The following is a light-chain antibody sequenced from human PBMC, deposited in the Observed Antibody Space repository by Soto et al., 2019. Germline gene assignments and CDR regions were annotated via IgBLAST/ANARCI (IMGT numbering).Light chain of an antibody. J-gene: IGLJ2*01. CDR3: SSYTTSSLHVV. CDR1: SSDVGGYNY. V-gene: IGLV2-14*01. Sequence: QSALTQPASVSGSPGQSITISCTGTSSDVGGYNYVSWYQQHPGKAPKLMIYDVSNRPSGVSNRFSGSKSGNTASLTISGLQAEEEVDYYCSSYTTSSLHVVFGGGTKLTVL. CDR2: DVS.